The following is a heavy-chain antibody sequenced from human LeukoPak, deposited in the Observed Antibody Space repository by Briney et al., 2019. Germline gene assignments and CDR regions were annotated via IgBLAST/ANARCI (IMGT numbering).Heavy chain of an antibody. D-gene: IGHD3-22*01. CDR2: ITVSGGST. J-gene: IGHJ6*03. V-gene: IGHV3-23*01. CDR1: GFTFKNYA. CDR3: AKQARYYDTSGYSPTYYYYMDV. Sequence: PRGSLRLSCAASGFTFKNYAMSWVRQAPGKGLEWVSGITVSGGSTYYADSVKGRFTISRDNSRNTVYLQMNSLRAEDTALYYCAKQARYYDTSGYSPTYYYYMDVWGKGTTVTVSS.